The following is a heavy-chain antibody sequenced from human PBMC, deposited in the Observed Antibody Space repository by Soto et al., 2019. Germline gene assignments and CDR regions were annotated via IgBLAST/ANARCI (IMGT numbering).Heavy chain of an antibody. J-gene: IGHJ4*02. CDR1: GFTFSSYG. CDR2: IWYDGSNK. D-gene: IGHD3-22*01. V-gene: IGHV3-33*01. Sequence: QVQLVESGGGVVQPGRSLRLSCAASGFTFSSYGMHWVRQAPGKGLEWVAVIWYDGSNKYYADSVKGRFTSSRDNSKKTLYLQMNRLRAEDTAVYYGARDDTPFWLSFVVAYWGQGTLVTVSS. CDR3: ARDDTPFWLSFVVAY.